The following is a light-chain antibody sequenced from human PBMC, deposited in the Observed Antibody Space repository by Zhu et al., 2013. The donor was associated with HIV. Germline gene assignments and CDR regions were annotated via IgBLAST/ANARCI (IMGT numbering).Light chain of an antibody. Sequence: QSVLTQPPSVSAAPGQKVTISCSGSSSNIGKNYVSWYQQVPGAAPKLLIYDNNKRPSGIPDRFSGSKSGTSATLDITGLQTGDEADYYCGTWDSSLSVWVFGGGTKLTVL. J-gene: IGLJ3*02. CDR3: GTWDSSLSVWV. CDR2: DNN. CDR1: SSNIGKNY. V-gene: IGLV1-51*01.